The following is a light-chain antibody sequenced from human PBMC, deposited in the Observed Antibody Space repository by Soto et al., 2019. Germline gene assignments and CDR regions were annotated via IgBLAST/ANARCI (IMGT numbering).Light chain of an antibody. J-gene: IGLJ2*01. CDR1: SSDVGGYDY. CDR2: DVN. Sequence: QSALTQPRSVSGSPGQSVTMSCTGTSSDVGGYDYVSWYQLHPGKAPKVVIFDVNKRPSGVPDRFSGSKSGNAASLRISGLQAEDEADYYCCSYAGTFTWVFGGGTKLTVL. V-gene: IGLV2-11*01. CDR3: CSYAGTFTWV.